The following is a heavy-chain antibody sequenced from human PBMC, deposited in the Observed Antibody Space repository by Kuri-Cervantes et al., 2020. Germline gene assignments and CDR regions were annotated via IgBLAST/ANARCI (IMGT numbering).Heavy chain of an antibody. CDR1: GFTFSSYG. CDR2: ISYDGSNK. J-gene: IGHJ6*02. V-gene: IGHV3-30*18. D-gene: IGHD3-10*01. CDR3: AKGEWFGDGTSDGMDV. Sequence: GGSLRLSCAASGFTFSSYGMHWVRQAPGKGLEWVAVISYDGSNKYYADSVKGRFTISRDNSKNTLYLQMNSLRAEDTAVYYCAKGEWFGDGTSDGMDVWGQGTTVTVSS.